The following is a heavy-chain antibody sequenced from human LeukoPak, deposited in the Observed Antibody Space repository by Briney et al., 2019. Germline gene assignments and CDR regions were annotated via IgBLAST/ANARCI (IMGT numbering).Heavy chain of an antibody. CDR3: ARDYYDGSGSYYGMDV. V-gene: IGHV3-7*01. J-gene: IGHJ6*02. CDR2: ITPDGSDR. CDR1: GFTFNNYW. D-gene: IGHD3-10*01. Sequence: PGGSLRLSGAVSGFTFNNYWISWVHQAPGKGLEWVANITPDGSDRYYVDSLKGRVTISRDNSKNTLYLQMNSLRAEDTAVYYCARDYYDGSGSYYGMDVWGQGTTVTVTS.